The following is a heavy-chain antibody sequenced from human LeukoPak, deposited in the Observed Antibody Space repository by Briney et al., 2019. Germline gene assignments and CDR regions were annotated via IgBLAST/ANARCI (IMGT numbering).Heavy chain of an antibody. CDR2: IKQDGSEK. Sequence: AGGSLRLSCAASGFTFSSYWMSWVRQAPGKGLEWVANIKQDGSEKYYVDSVKGRFTISRDNAKNSLYLQMNSLRAEDTAVYYCARDVRYCSSTSCYGLDYWGQGTLVTVSS. D-gene: IGHD2-2*01. J-gene: IGHJ4*02. V-gene: IGHV3-7*01. CDR3: ARDVRYCSSTSCYGLDY. CDR1: GFTFSSYW.